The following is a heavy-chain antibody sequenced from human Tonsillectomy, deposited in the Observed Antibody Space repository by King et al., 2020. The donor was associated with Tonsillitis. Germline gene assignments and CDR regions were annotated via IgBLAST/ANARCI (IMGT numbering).Heavy chain of an antibody. CDR2: INHSGST. V-gene: IGHV4-34*01. Sequence: VQLQQWGAGLLKPSETLSLTCAVYGGSFSGYYWSWIRQPPGKGLEWIGEINHSGSTNYNPSLKSRVTISVDTSKNQFSLKLSSVTAADTAVYYCASITMVRGVIRVYYYMDVWGKGTTVTVSS. CDR1: GGSFSGYY. CDR3: ASITMVRGVIRVYYYMDV. D-gene: IGHD3-10*01. J-gene: IGHJ6*03.